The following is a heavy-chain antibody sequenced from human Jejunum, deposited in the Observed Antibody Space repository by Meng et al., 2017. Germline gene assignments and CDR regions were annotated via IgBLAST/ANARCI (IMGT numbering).Heavy chain of an antibody. CDR1: VVSTTAPFY. Sequence: QLPFPQLCPRLVTPSATLPFPCTFSVVSTTAPFYWAWIRQAPGKGLEWIGEVWPSGATYYNPSLSSRITISIDTSNNQFSLEVAFLTAADTAVYYCARAIRERYFDSWGQGTLVTVSS. J-gene: IGHJ4*02. CDR2: VWPSGAT. V-gene: IGHV4-38-2*02. CDR3: ARAIRERYFDS. D-gene: IGHD1-14*01.